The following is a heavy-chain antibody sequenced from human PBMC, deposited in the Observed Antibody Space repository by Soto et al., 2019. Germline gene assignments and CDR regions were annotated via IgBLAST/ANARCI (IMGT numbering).Heavy chain of an antibody. V-gene: IGHV1-2*02. D-gene: IGHD3-22*01. CDR2: IKPNSGGT. CDR1: GYTFTGYY. CDR3: ARDQYYYDSSGYYPG. J-gene: IGHJ4*02. Sequence: ASVKVSCKASGYTFTGYYMHWVRQAPGQGLEWMGWIKPNSGGTNYAQKFQGRVTMTRDTAISTAYMELSRLRSDDTAVYYCARDQYYYDSSGYYPGWGQGTLVTVSS.